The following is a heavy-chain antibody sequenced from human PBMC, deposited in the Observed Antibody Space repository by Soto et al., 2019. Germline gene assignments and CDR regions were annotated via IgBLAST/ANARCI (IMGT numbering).Heavy chain of an antibody. Sequence: PGESLKISCEGSGYTFSSYSIGWVRQMPGKGLEWMGIIYPDDSDTSYSPSFRGQVTISVDKSISRAYLQWSSLKASDAAMYFCARIGSSNNPFDNWGRGTLVTASS. CDR3: ARIGSSNNPFDN. CDR1: GYTFSSYS. CDR2: IYPDDSDT. J-gene: IGHJ4*02. V-gene: IGHV5-51*01. D-gene: IGHD6-13*01.